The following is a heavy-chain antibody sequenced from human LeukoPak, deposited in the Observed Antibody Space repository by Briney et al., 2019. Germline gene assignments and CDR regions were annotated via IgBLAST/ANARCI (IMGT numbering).Heavy chain of an antibody. D-gene: IGHD1-26*01. CDR3: ATTASGSYLFDY. CDR2: ISAYNGNT. V-gene: IGHV1-18*01. CDR1: GYTFNTCG. J-gene: IGHJ4*02. Sequence: ASVKVSCRASGYTFNTCGITWVRQAPGQGLEWMGWISAYNGNTNYAQKLQGRVTMTTDTSTSTAYMELRSLRSDDTAVYYCATTASGSYLFDYWGQGTLVTDSS.